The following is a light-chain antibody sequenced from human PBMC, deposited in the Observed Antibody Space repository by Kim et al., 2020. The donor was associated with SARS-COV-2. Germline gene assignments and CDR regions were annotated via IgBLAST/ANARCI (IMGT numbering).Light chain of an antibody. CDR3: QQYNNSPRI. CDR1: QSLSSS. V-gene: IGKV3-15*01. Sequence: PGGHPPLSCRASQSLSSSFALYPQNPGHAPALLLYCASHRAPYLPARFSGSGCGTVFTLNNHSLQSEDFAVYYCQQYNNSPRIFGQETEL. CDR2: CAS. J-gene: IGKJ2*01.